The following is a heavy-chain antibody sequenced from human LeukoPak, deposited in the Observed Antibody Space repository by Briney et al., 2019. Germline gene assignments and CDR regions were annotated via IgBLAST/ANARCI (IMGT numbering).Heavy chain of an antibody. V-gene: IGHV3-48*02. J-gene: IGHJ4*02. D-gene: IGHD1-26*01. CDR2: ISSSNNTI. Sequence: GGSLRLSCAASGFIFSTYSMNWVRQAPGKGLEWVSFISSSNNTIYYADSVKGRFSISRDTAKNSLYLQMNSLRDEDTAVYYCARDTVGASLFDYWGQGTLVTVSS. CDR1: GFIFSTYS. CDR3: ARDTVGASLFDY.